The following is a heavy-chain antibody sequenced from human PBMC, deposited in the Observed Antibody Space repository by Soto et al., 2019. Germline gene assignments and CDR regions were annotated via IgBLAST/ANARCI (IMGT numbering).Heavy chain of an antibody. V-gene: IGHV4-30-4*08. CDR3: ARHPYSNTNWFDP. Sequence: SETLSLTCTVSGGSISSGNYYWGWIRQPPGKGLEWIGYIYYSGSTYYNPSLKSRVTISVDMSKNQFSLKLSSVTAADTAVYYCARHPYSNTNWFDPWGQGTLVTVSS. CDR1: GGSISSGNYY. D-gene: IGHD4-4*01. J-gene: IGHJ5*02. CDR2: IYYSGST.